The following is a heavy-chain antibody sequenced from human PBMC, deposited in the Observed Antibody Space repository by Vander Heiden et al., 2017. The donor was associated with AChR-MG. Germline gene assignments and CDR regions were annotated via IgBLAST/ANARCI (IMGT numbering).Heavy chain of an antibody. Sequence: QVQLVESGGGVVQPGRSLRLSCAASGFTFSSYGMHWVRQAPGKGLEWVAVISYDGSNKYYADSVKGRFTISRDNSKNTLYLQMNSLRAEDTAVYYCAKVPMPDYGDYFFDYWGQGTLVTVSS. CDR2: ISYDGSNK. CDR1: GFTFSSYG. D-gene: IGHD4-17*01. CDR3: AKVPMPDYGDYFFDY. J-gene: IGHJ4*02. V-gene: IGHV3-30*18.